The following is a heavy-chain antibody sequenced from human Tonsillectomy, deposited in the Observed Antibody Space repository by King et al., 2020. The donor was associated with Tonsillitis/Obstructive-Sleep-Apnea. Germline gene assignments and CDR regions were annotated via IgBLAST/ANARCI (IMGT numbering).Heavy chain of an antibody. D-gene: IGHD1-1*01. Sequence: QLVQSGAEVKKPGASVKVSCKASGYTFTSYGISWVRQAPGQGLEWMGWISGYYGNTNYAQKVQGRVTMTTDTSTSTAYMELRSLRSDDTAVYYCARGTRYNWNDEVEYFDYWGQGTLVTVSP. CDR1: GYTFTSYG. V-gene: IGHV1-18*01. J-gene: IGHJ4*02. CDR3: ARGTRYNWNDEVEYFDY. CDR2: ISGYYGNT.